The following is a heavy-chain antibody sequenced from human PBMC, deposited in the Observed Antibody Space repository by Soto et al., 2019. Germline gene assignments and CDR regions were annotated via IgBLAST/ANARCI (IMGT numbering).Heavy chain of an antibody. CDR1: GLPFSSYG. CDR2: ISGSGGST. J-gene: IGHJ4*02. V-gene: IGHV3-23*01. CDR3: AKVEYNYYYDSSGYPDY. D-gene: IGHD3-22*01. Sequence: GGSLRLSCTAAGLPFSSYGMSWVGKAPGQGLEWVSAISGSGGSTYYADSVKGRFTISRDNSKNTLYLQMSSLRAEDTAVYYCAKVEYNYYYDSSGYPDYWGEGTLVTVSS.